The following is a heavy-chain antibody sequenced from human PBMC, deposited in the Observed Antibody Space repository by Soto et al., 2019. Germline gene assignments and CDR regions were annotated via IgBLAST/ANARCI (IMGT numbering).Heavy chain of an antibody. CDR3: ALAPAAHILH. Sequence: SETLSLTCAVYGGSLSAYYWSWIRQPPGKGLEWIGEINPSGTTNYNPSLKSRVTISVDTSKNQFSLKLSSVTVADTAVYHCALAPAAHILHWGQGTLVTVSS. D-gene: IGHD2-2*01. CDR1: GGSLSAYY. V-gene: IGHV4-34*01. J-gene: IGHJ1*01. CDR2: INPSGTT.